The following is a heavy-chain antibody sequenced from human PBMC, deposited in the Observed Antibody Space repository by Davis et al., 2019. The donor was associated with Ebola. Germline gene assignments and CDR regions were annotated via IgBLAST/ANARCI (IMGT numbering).Heavy chain of an antibody. V-gene: IGHV3-23*01. CDR1: GFTFSNYD. CDR2: FSSSEGHT. D-gene: IGHD2-15*01. J-gene: IGHJ4*02. Sequence: GESLKISCAASGFTFSNYDMSCVRHVPGNGLEWVATFSSSEGHTHYSDSVKGRFTISRDNSKNNLYLQMNSLRVEDTATYYCARYCHSTDCSYFDCWGQGTMVAVSS. CDR3: ARYCHSTDCSYFDC.